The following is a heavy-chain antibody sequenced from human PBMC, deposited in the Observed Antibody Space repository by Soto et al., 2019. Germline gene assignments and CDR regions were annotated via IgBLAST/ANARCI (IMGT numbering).Heavy chain of an antibody. V-gene: IGHV3-23*01. CDR3: ARTPLDGRIAVPGFRTKYFDY. CDR1: GFTFSNYA. D-gene: IGHD6-19*01. CDR2: ISGSGDNT. J-gene: IGHJ4*02. Sequence: EVQLLDSGGGLVQPGGSLRLSCVDSGFTFSNYAMSWFRQAPGKGLEWVSFISGSGDNTYPSDSVKGRFTISRDNAKNTLYLQLNSLRAEDTAVYYCARTPLDGRIAVPGFRTKYFDYWGQGTLVTVSS.